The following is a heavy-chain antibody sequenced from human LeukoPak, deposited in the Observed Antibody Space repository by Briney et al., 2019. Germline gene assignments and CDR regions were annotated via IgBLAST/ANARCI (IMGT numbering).Heavy chain of an antibody. CDR3: CFWSGHPDY. CDR2: ISGSGGST. V-gene: IGHV3-23*01. D-gene: IGHD3-3*01. J-gene: IGHJ4*02. Sequence: GGSLRLSCAASGFTFSSYAMSWVRQAPGKGLEWVSAISGSGGSTYYADSVKGRFTISRDNAKNSLYLQVNSLRDEDTAVYYCCFWSGHPDYWGQGTLVTVSS. CDR1: GFTFSSYA.